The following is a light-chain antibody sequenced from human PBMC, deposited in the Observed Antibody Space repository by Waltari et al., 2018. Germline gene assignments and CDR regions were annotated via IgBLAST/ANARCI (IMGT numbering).Light chain of an antibody. Sequence: AIRITQSPSSLSASTGDRVTITCRASQGISSYLAWYQQKPGKAPNLLIYAASTLQSGVPSRFNGSGSGTDFTLTISCLQSEDFATYYCQQYYSYLTFGQGTKLEIK. CDR2: AAS. J-gene: IGKJ2*01. CDR3: QQYYSYLT. V-gene: IGKV1-8*01. CDR1: QGISSY.